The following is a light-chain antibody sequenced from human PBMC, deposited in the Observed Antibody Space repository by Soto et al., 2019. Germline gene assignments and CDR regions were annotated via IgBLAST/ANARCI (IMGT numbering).Light chain of an antibody. Sequence: EIVLTQSPPTLSFSPGERATLSCRASQSVSSYLAWYQQKPGQPPRLLIYDASNRATGIPARFSGSGSGTDFTLTISSLEPEDFAVYYCMQRIEFPLTFGGGTKVDIK. J-gene: IGKJ4*01. V-gene: IGKV3-11*01. CDR2: DAS. CDR3: MQRIEFPLT. CDR1: QSVSSY.